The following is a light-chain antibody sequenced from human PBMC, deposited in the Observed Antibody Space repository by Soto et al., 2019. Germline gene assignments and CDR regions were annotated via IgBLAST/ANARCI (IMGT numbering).Light chain of an antibody. CDR3: SSYVGTNSYV. J-gene: IGLJ1*01. V-gene: IGLV2-8*01. Sequence: QSVLTQPPSASGSPGQSVTISCTGTSSDVGGYDYVSWYKQHPGKAPKLMIYEVSKRPSGVPDRFSGSKSGNTAALTVSGLQAEDEADYYCSSYVGTNSYVFGTGTKPTVL. CDR1: SSDVGGYDY. CDR2: EVS.